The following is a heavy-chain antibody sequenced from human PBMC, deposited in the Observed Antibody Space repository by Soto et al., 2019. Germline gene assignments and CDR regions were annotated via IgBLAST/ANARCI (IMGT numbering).Heavy chain of an antibody. V-gene: IGHV4-59*01. CDR3: ARARHGDFTNFDY. Sequence: SETLSLTCTVSGGSISSYYWSWIRQPPGKGLEWIGYIYYSGSTNYNPSLKSRVTISVDTSKNQFSLKLSSVTAADTAVYYCARARHGDFTNFDYWGQGTLVTV. CDR2: IYYSGST. J-gene: IGHJ4*02. D-gene: IGHD4-17*01. CDR1: GGSISSYY.